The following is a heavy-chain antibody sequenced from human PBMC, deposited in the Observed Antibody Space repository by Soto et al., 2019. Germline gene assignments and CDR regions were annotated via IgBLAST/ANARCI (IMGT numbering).Heavy chain of an antibody. CDR2: ISSSSSTI. CDR3: AREIGYCSSTSCYPSDNWFDP. Sequence: EVQLVESGGGLVQPGGSLRLSCAASGFTFSSYSMNWVRQAPGKGLEWVSYISSSSSTIYYADSVKGRFTISTDNAKNSLYLQMNSLRDEDTAVYYCAREIGYCSSTSCYPSDNWFDPWGQGTLVTVSS. CDR1: GFTFSSYS. J-gene: IGHJ5*02. V-gene: IGHV3-48*02. D-gene: IGHD2-2*01.